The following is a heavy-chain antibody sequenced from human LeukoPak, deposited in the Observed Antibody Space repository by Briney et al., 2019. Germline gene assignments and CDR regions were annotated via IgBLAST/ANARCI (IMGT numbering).Heavy chain of an antibody. CDR1: GFTFSSYA. J-gene: IGHJ5*02. CDR3: GREGSTRWFDH. Sequence: PGGSLRLSCAASGFTFSSYAMHWVRQAPGKGLEGVAVISYDGSNKYYADSVKGRFTISRDNYKNTVSPQMNSLRAVYTAVYYCGREGSTRWFDHWGQGTLVTVSS. V-gene: IGHV3-30*04. CDR2: ISYDGSNK. D-gene: IGHD3-10*01.